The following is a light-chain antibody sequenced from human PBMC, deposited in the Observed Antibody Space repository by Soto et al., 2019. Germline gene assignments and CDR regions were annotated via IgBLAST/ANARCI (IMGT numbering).Light chain of an antibody. V-gene: IGLV2-14*01. CDR2: EVS. Sequence: QSVLTQPASVSGSPGQSITISCTGTSSDVGGYNYVSWYQQHPGKAPKLMTYEVSHRPSGVSNRFSGSKSGNTASLTISGLQAEDEADYYCSSYTSSSTLDVFGTGTKLTVL. CDR1: SSDVGGYNY. CDR3: SSYTSSSTLDV. J-gene: IGLJ1*01.